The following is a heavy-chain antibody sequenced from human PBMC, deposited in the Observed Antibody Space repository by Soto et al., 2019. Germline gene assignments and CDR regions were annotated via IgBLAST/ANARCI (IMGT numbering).Heavy chain of an antibody. CDR3: VRDREGSGGYPY. CDR2: ISSSSSTI. D-gene: IGHD3-10*01. J-gene: IGHJ4*02. CDR1: GFTFSSYS. Sequence: EVQLVESGGALVQPRGSLRLSCAASGFTFSSYSMSWVRQAPGKGLEWVSYISSSSSTIYYAESVRGRFTISRDNAKDSLYLQMNSLRDEDTAFYYCVRDREGSGGYPYWGQGTLVTVSS. V-gene: IGHV3-48*02.